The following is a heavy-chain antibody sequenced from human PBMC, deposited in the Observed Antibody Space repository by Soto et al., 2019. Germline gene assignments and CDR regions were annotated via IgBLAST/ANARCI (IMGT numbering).Heavy chain of an antibody. CDR2: IKEDGSEK. J-gene: IGHJ3*02. V-gene: IGHV3-7*01. Sequence: EVQLVESGGDLVQPGGSLRLSCADSRFTFSGYWMYWVRQAPGKGLEWVANIKEDGSEKNYVDSVRGRFTISRDNAKNSLYLQMNRLRAEDTAVYYCPRRARIWGQGTMVTVSS. CDR3: PRRARI. CDR1: RFTFSGYW.